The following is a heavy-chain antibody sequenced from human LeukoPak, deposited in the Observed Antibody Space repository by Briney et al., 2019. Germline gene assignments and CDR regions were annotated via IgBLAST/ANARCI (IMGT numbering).Heavy chain of an antibody. CDR3: TTQDSSSWYDY. J-gene: IGHJ4*02. V-gene: IGHV3-15*01. CDR2: IKSKTGGRTT. Sequence: GGPLRLSCAASGFTFSSYWMSWVRQSPGKGLEWVGRIKSKTGGRTTDYAAPAKGIFTIQRDELKNTLHLQMNSPKTEDTAVYYCTTQDSSSWYDYWGQGTLVTVSS. CDR1: GFTFSSYW. D-gene: IGHD6-13*01.